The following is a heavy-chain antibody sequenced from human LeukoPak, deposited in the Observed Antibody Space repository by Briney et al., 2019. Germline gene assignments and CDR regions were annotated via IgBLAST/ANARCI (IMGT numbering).Heavy chain of an antibody. CDR1: GFTFSDHV. J-gene: IGHJ6*02. D-gene: IGHD3-10*01. V-gene: IGHV3-23*01. CDR2: IGGTGATT. CDR3: AKFGSGSRRYYQYGMDV. Sequence: TGGSPRLSCVASGFTFSDHVISWVRQAPGKGLEWVSTIGGTGATTYYADSAKGRFTVSRHNSKNTLYLQMNSLRAEDTAVYFCAKFGSGSRRYYQYGMDVWGQGTTVTVSS.